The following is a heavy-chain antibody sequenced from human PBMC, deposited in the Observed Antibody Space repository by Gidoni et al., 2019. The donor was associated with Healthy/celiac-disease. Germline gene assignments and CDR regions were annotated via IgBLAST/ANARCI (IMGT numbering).Heavy chain of an antibody. J-gene: IGHJ4*02. CDR1: GGSFSGYY. CDR2: INHSGST. V-gene: IGHV4-34*01. CDR3: ARGPYDYVWGSYRLSFFDY. Sequence: QVQLQQWGAGLLKPSETLSLTCAVDGGSFSGYYWSWIRQPPGKGLEWIGEINHSGSTSYNPSLKSRVTISVDTSKNQFSLKLSSVTAADTAVYYCARGPYDYVWGSYRLSFFDYWGQGTLVTVSS. D-gene: IGHD3-16*02.